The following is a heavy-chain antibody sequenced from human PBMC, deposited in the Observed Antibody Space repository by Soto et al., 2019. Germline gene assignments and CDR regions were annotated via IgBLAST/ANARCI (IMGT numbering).Heavy chain of an antibody. V-gene: IGHV3-23*01. CDR2: ISGSGGST. CDR3: AKDGCSSTSCFRYVHFDY. D-gene: IGHD2-2*01. Sequence: GGSLRLSCAASGFTFSSYAMSWVRQAPGKGLEWVSAISGSGGSTYYADSVKGRFTISRDNSKNTLYLQMNSLRAEDTAVYYCAKDGCSSTSCFRYVHFDYWGQGTLVTVSS. CDR1: GFTFSSYA. J-gene: IGHJ4*02.